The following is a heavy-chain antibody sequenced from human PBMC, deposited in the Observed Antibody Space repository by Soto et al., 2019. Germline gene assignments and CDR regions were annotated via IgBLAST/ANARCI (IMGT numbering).Heavy chain of an antibody. CDR1: GFTFTSYG. J-gene: IGHJ4*02. CDR3: VSDRGYGHASVPYS. CDR2: ISYDGGLQ. Sequence: QAHLVESGGGVVQPGRSLRLSCAASGFTFTSYGMHWVRQAPGTRLGWVAVISYDGGLQHYADSLKARFTISSDNSKNMVLLQMNSLRAEDTAVYYCVSDRGYGHASVPYSWGQGTLVSVSS. D-gene: IGHD3-10*01. V-gene: IGHV3-30*03.